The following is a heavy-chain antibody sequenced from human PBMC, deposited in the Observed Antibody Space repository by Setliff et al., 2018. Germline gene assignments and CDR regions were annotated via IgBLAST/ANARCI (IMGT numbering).Heavy chain of an antibody. V-gene: IGHV5-51*01. CDR1: GYTFTNYW. Sequence: GESLKISCQGSGYTFTNYWIGWVRQMPGKGLEWMGILKPGDSGIRYSPSFQGQVTLSADTSIATAYLHWTSLKASDTAMYYCARLGSSSWYNDVFDFWGPGTMVTVSS. J-gene: IGHJ3*01. CDR2: LKPGDSGI. D-gene: IGHD6-13*01. CDR3: ARLGSSSWYNDVFDF.